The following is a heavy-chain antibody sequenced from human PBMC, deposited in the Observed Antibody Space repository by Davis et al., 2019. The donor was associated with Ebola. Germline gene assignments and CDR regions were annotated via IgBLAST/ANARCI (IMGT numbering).Heavy chain of an antibody. Sequence: SVKVSCKASGGTFSSYDISWVRQAPGQGLEWMGRIIPILGIANYAQKFQGRVTITADKSTSTAYMELSSLRSEDTAVYYCARDRSDYSVDPWGQGTLVTVSS. J-gene: IGHJ5*02. V-gene: IGHV1-69*04. D-gene: IGHD6-25*01. CDR2: IIPILGIA. CDR3: ARDRSDYSVDP. CDR1: GGTFSSYD.